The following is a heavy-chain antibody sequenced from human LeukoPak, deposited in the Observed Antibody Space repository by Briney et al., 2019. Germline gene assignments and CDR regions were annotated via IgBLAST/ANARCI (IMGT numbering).Heavy chain of an antibody. CDR1: GFTFSSYA. CDR2: ISGSGGST. J-gene: IGHJ6*03. Sequence: PGGSLRLSCAASGFTFSSYAMSWVRQAPGKGLEWVSAISGSGGSTYYADSVKGRFTISRDNSKNTLYLQMNRLRAEDTAVYYCAKYGSCSSTSCYAYYYYYYMDVWGKGTTVTVSS. CDR3: AKYGSCSSTSCYAYYYYYYMDV. D-gene: IGHD2-2*01. V-gene: IGHV3-23*01.